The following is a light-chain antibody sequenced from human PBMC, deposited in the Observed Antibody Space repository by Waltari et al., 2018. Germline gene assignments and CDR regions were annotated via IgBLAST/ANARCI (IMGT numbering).Light chain of an antibody. CDR2: LNSDGSH. CDR1: SGHSSYA. CDR3: QTWGTGMV. V-gene: IGLV4-69*01. Sequence: QLVLTQSPSASASLGASVKLTCTLSSGHSSYAIEWHQQQPEKGPRYFMKLNSDGSHSKGDGIPYRFSGSSSGAERYLTISSLQSEDEADYYCQTWGTGMVFGGGTKLTVL. J-gene: IGLJ2*01.